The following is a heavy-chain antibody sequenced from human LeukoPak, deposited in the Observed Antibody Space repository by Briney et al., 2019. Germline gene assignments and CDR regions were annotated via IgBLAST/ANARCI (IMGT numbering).Heavy chain of an antibody. CDR3: ARGRYSSGWVDY. V-gene: IGHV3-11*06. CDR2: ISSSSSYT. CDR1: GFTFSDYY. D-gene: IGHD6-19*01. J-gene: IGHJ4*02. Sequence: KSGGSLRLSCAVSGFTFSDYYMSWIRQAPGKGLEWVSYISSSSSYTNYADSVKGRFTISRDNAQNSLYLQMNSLRAEDTAVYYCARGRYSSGWVDYWGQGTLVTVSS.